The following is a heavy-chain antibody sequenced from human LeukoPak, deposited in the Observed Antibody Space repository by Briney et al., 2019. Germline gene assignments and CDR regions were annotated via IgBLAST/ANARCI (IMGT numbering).Heavy chain of an antibody. J-gene: IGHJ4*02. D-gene: IGHD3-10*01. CDR3: AVPYYYGSGSPDY. CDR2: INPNSGST. V-gene: IGHV1-2*02. Sequence: ASVKVSCKASGYTFTRHYMNWVRQAPGQGLEWMGWINPNSGSTNCAHKFQGRGTMTRDTSISTAYMELSRLRSDDTAVYYCAVPYYYGSGSPDYWGQGTLVTVSS. CDR1: GYTFTRHY.